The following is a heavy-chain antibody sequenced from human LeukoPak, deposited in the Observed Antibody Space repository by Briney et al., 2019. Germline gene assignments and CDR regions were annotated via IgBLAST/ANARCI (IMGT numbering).Heavy chain of an antibody. V-gene: IGHV3-23*01. CDR1: GFTFSSYA. CDR2: ISGSGGST. CDR3: AKVQSEVLRFLEWLRQDYYYGMDV. J-gene: IGHJ6*02. Sequence: GGSLRLSCAASGFTFSSYAMSWVRQAPGKGLEWVSAISGSGGSTYYADSMKGRFTISRDNSKNTLYLQMNSLRAEDTAVYYCAKVQSEVLRFLEWLRQDYYYGMDVWGQGTTVTVSS. D-gene: IGHD3-3*01.